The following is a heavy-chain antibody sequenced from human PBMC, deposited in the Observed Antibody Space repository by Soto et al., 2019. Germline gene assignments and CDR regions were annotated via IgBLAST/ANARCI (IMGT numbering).Heavy chain of an antibody. CDR1: GFTFSAYA. V-gene: IGHV3-23*01. Sequence: EVQLLESGGGLVQPGGSLRLSCAASGFTFSAYAMGWVRQAPGKGLEWVSTIHGGGGATHYADSVKGRFTISRDDSKSTLYAQMTRLRAEDTGVYYCANFEGPHLEYWYVDLWGRGTLVTVSS. J-gene: IGHJ2*01. D-gene: IGHD1-1*01. CDR2: IHGGGGAT. CDR3: ANFEGPHLEYWYVDL.